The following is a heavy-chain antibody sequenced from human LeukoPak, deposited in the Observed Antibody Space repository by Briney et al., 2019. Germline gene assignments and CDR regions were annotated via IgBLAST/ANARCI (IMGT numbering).Heavy chain of an antibody. CDR3: ARISDILTGYPFDY. CDR2: IYYSGST. V-gene: IGHV4-61*01. Sequence: SETLSLTCTVSGGSVSSGSYYWSWIRQPPGKGLEWIGYIYYSGSTDYNPSLKCRVTISVDTSKSQFSLKLSSVTAADTAVYYCARISDILTGYPFDYWGQGTLVTVSS. D-gene: IGHD3-9*01. J-gene: IGHJ4*02. CDR1: GGSVSSGSYY.